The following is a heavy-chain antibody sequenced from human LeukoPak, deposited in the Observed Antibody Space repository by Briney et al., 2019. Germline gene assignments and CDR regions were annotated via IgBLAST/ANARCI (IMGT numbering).Heavy chain of an antibody. CDR3: ARDQAIFGVVGY. V-gene: IGHV4-39*07. CDR1: GGSISSSSLY. CDR2: IYYSGRT. D-gene: IGHD3-3*01. Sequence: SETLSLTCTVSGGSISSSSLYWGWIRQPPGKGLEWIGSIYYSGRTYYNPSLKSRVTISIDTSKNQFSLKLSSVTAADTAVYYCARDQAIFGVVGYWGQGTLVTVSS. J-gene: IGHJ4*02.